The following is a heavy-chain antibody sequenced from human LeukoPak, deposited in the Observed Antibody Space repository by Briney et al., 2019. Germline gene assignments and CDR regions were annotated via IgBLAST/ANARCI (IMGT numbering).Heavy chain of an antibody. Sequence: PSETLSLTCTVSGGSISSGTYYWSWIRQPPGKGLEWIGSISYSGSTNYNPSLKSRVTMSVDTSKNQFSLNLTSVTAADTAVYYCARRGTTVVVDYWGQGTLVIVSS. V-gene: IGHV4-39*01. D-gene: IGHD1-7*01. J-gene: IGHJ4*02. CDR1: GGSISSGTYY. CDR2: ISYSGST. CDR3: ARRGTTVVVDY.